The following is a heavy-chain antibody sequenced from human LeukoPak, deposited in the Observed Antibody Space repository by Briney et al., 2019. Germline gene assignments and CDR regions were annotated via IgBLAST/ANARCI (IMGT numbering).Heavy chain of an antibody. Sequence: PSETLSHTCTDSGGPIHNYNWNWFRQPPGKGLEWIAYISYSGNSNYNPSLKSRVSISVDTSKNQFSLKLSSVTAADTAAYYCARSRGAVDYYGMDVWGQGTTVTVSS. CDR2: ISYSGNS. CDR3: ARSRGAVDYYGMDV. J-gene: IGHJ6*02. CDR1: GGPIHNYN. V-gene: IGHV4-59*01. D-gene: IGHD6-19*01.